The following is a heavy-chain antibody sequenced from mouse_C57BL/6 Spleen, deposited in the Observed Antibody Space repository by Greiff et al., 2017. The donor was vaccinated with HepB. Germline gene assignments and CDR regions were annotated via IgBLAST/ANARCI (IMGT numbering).Heavy chain of an antibody. Sequence: VQLQQPGAELVRPGSSVKLSCKASGYTFTSYWMHWVKQRPIQGLEWIGNIDPSDSETHYNQKFKDKATLTVDKSSSTAYMQLSSLTSEDSAVYYCAREEDYDEFAYWGQGTLVTVSA. D-gene: IGHD2-4*01. V-gene: IGHV1-52*01. CDR2: IDPSDSET. CDR1: GYTFTSYW. J-gene: IGHJ3*01. CDR3: AREEDYDEFAY.